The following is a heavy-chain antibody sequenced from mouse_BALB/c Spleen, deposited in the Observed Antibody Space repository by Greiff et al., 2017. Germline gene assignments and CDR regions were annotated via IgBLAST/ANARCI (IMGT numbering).Heavy chain of an antibody. CDR1: GFTFSSYG. CDR2: ISSGGSYT. V-gene: IGHV5-6*01. Sequence: DVQLVESGGDLVKPGGSLKLSCAASGFTFSSYGMSWVRQTPDKRLEWVATISSGGSYTYYPDSVRGRFTISRDNAKNTLYLQMSSLKSEDTAMYYCARQGFTTATGFAYWGQGTLVTVSA. J-gene: IGHJ3*01. CDR3: ARQGFTTATGFAY. D-gene: IGHD1-2*01.